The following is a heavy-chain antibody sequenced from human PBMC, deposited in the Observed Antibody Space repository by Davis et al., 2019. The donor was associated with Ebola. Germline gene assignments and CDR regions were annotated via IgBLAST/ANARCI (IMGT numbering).Heavy chain of an antibody. J-gene: IGHJ4*02. CDR3: ARGGLLRYFDWPPLSDY. Sequence: GESLKISCTASGLNFGDYAMSWVRQAPGTGREWVGFIRSKAYGGTTEYAASVKGRFTISRDDSKSIAYLQMNSLKTDDTAVYYCARGGLLRYFDWPPLSDYWGQGTLVTVSS. D-gene: IGHD3-9*01. CDR1: GLNFGDYA. CDR2: IRSKAYGGTT. V-gene: IGHV3-49*04.